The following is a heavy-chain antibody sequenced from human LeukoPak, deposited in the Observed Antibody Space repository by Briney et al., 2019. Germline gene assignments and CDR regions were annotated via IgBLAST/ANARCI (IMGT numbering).Heavy chain of an antibody. V-gene: IGHV4-59*01. CDR3: ARDRYSYGYDY. J-gene: IGHJ4*02. CDR2: IYYSGST. D-gene: IGHD5-18*01. CDR1: GGPIRSYY. Sequence: PSETLSLTCTVSGGPIRSYYWSWIRQPPGKGLEWIGYIYYSGSTNYNPSLKSRVTISVDTSKNQFSLKLSSVTAADTAVYYCARDRYSYGYDYWGQGTLVTVSS.